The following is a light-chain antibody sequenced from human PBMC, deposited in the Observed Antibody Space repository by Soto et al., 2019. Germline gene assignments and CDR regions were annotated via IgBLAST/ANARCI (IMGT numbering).Light chain of an antibody. CDR2: AAS. J-gene: IGKJ4*01. CDR3: QQADSFPLS. CDR1: QSIYKW. Sequence: DIQMTQSPSSVSASIVDGVTISCRASQSIYKWLVWYQQKPGKAPKLLIYAASSLQSGVPSRFSGSGYGTDLTLTISSLQPEDFATYYCQQADSFPLSFGGGPKVDI. V-gene: IGKV1-12*01.